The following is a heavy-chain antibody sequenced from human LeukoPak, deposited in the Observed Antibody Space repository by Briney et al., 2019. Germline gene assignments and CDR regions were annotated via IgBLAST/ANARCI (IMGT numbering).Heavy chain of an antibody. CDR3: TKRWHDYGDYSDY. D-gene: IGHD4-17*01. Sequence: PGGSLRLSCAASGFTFSNAWMSWVRQAPGKGLEWVGRIKSKTDGGTTDYAAPVKGRFTISRDDSKNTLYLQMNSLKTEDTAMYYCTKRWHDYGDYSDYWGRGTLVTVSS. CDR1: GFTFSNAW. J-gene: IGHJ4*02. V-gene: IGHV3-15*01. CDR2: IKSKTDGGTT.